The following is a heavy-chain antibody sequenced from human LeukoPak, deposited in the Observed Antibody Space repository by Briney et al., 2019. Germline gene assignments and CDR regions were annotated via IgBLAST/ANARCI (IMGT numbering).Heavy chain of an antibody. CDR1: GFTFNSYA. Sequence: GGSLRLSCAASGFTFNSYAMSWVRQAPGKGLEWVSAISASGGSTYYADSVKGRFTISRDNSKNTLYLQMNSLSADDTAVYYCAKDRSNSYYYGMDVWGQGTTVTVSS. CDR3: AKDRSNSYYYGMDV. V-gene: IGHV3-23*01. CDR2: ISASGGST. D-gene: IGHD4-23*01. J-gene: IGHJ6*02.